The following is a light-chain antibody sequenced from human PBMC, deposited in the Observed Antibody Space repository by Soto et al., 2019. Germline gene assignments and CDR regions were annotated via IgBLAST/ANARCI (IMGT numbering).Light chain of an antibody. J-gene: IGKJ1*01. CDR1: HSTSSY. Sequence: DLQMTQSTSTLSASVGDRVTITCRASHSTSSYLAWYQQKPGKAPKLLIYQASSLENGVPSRFSGSGSGAEFSLTISSLQPDDFATYYCQQYSSHSTFGQRTKVDIK. CDR2: QAS. V-gene: IGKV1-5*03. CDR3: QQYSSHST.